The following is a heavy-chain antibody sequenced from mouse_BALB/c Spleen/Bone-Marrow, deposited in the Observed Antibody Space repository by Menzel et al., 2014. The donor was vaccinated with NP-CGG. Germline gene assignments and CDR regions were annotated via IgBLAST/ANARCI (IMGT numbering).Heavy chain of an antibody. J-gene: IGHJ3*01. CDR2: IWAGGST. D-gene: IGHD2-1*01. Sequence: VHLVESGPGLVAPSQSLSITCTVSGFSLTNYGVHWVRQPPGKGLEWLGIIWAGGSTNYNSALMSRLSISKDNSKSQVYLKMNSLQTDDAAVYYCAREGNLAYWGQGTPVTVSA. CDR1: GFSLTNYG. CDR3: AREGNLAY. V-gene: IGHV2-9*02.